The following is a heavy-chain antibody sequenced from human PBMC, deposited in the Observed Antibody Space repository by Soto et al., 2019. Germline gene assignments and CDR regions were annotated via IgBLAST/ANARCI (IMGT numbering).Heavy chain of an antibody. D-gene: IGHD2-2*01. CDR2: ITTTSTYK. J-gene: IGHJ6*02. Sequence: EVQLVESGGGLVKPGGSLRLSCVASAFTFNNFPMHWVRQAPGKWLQWLASITTTSTYKYYADSVKGRFSISRDNAKNSLYLELTNLRSEDTAVYYCAREKCSSTSCNHGMDVWGLGTTVTVSS. CDR3: AREKCSSTSCNHGMDV. CDR1: AFTFNNFP. V-gene: IGHV3-21*01.